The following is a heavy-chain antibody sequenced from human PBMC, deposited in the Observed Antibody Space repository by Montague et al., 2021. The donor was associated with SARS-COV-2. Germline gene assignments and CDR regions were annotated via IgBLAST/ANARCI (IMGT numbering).Heavy chain of an antibody. CDR1: GGSISTSAYY. Sequence: SETLSLTCTVSGGSISTSAYYWSWIRQSPGKGLEWIGSIYYSGNTYSNPSLRSRLTISMDTSKSQFSLKMNSVTAADTAVYFCASQGSPAYFGGDCYLRDYGMDVWGQGTRVTVSS. V-gene: IGHV4-39*01. CDR3: ASQGSPAYFGGDCYLRDYGMDV. CDR2: IYYSGNT. D-gene: IGHD2-21*02. J-gene: IGHJ6*02.